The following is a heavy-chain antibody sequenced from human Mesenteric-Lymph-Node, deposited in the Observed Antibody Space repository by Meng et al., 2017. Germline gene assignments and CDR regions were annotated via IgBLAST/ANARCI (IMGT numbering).Heavy chain of an antibody. CDR2: INPDGSNP. CDR3: TNDRLNH. D-gene: IGHD1-1*01. J-gene: IGHJ1*01. Sequence: VPLVESGGGLAPPGGSLRLSCAASGFTFTDHWMHWVRQGPGKGLVWVSRINPDGSNPTYADSVKGRFTISRDNAKNTVYLQMNSLRAEDTALYYCTNDRLNHWGQGALVTASS. CDR1: GFTFTDHW. V-gene: IGHV3-74*01.